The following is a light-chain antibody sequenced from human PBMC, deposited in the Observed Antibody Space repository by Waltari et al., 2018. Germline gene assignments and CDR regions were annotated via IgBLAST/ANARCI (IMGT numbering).Light chain of an antibody. CDR2: DVS. CDR1: SSDS. CDR3: SSYIRTSTLEGV. J-gene: IGLJ2*01. Sequence: QSALTQPASVSGSPGQSLTISCPGTSSDSVSSYQQHPGKAPKLMIFDVSNRPSGVSSRFAGSRSGNTASLTISGLQAEDEADYYCSSYIRTSTLEGVFGGGTKLTVL. V-gene: IGLV2-14*03.